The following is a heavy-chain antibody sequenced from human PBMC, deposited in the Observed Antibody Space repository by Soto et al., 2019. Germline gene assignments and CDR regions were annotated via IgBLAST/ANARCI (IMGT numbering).Heavy chain of an antibody. D-gene: IGHD3-3*02. CDR2: IYWDDDQ. CDR1: GFSLSGDGVG. CDR3: AHAFGGTSWPNDAFDI. Sequence: QITLKESGPTLVKPTQSLTLTCTVSGFSLSGDGVGVGWIRQPPGKALEWLALIYWDDDQRYSPSLKTRLTNTKDTSKHQVVLTMANMDPMDTATYYCAHAFGGTSWPNDAFDIWGQGTVVTVSS. J-gene: IGHJ3*02. V-gene: IGHV2-5*02.